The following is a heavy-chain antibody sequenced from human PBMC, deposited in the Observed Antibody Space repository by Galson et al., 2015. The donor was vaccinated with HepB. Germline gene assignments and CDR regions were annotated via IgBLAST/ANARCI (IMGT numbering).Heavy chain of an antibody. J-gene: IGHJ4*02. CDR1: GFTFSSYG. CDR3: AKDQEPAAIAMASDY. D-gene: IGHD2-2*01. Sequence: SLRLSCAASGFTFSSYGMHWVRQAPGKGLEWVAVISYDGSNKYYADSVKGRFTISRDNSKNTLYLQMNSLRAEDTAVYYCAKDQEPAAIAMASDYCGQGSLVTVSS. V-gene: IGHV3-30*18. CDR2: ISYDGSNK.